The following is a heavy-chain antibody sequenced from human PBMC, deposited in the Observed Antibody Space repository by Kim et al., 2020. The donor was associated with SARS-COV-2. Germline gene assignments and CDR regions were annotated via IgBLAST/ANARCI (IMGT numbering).Heavy chain of an antibody. D-gene: IGHD4-17*01. V-gene: IGHV4-39*01. Sequence: SETLSLTCTVSGGSISSSSYYWGWIRQPPGKGLEWIGSIYYSGSTYYNPSLKSRVTISVDTSKNQFSLKLSSVTAADTAVYYCARHETVTTPGWFDPWGQGTLVTVSS. CDR3: ARHETVTTPGWFDP. CDR1: GGSISSSSYY. J-gene: IGHJ5*02. CDR2: IYYSGST.